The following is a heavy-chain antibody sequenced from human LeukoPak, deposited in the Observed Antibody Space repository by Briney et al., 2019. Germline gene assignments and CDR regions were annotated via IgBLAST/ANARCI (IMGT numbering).Heavy chain of an antibody. Sequence: PRGSLRLSCAASGFTVDSNYMSWVRQAPGKGLEWVSVTYSSGNTYYRDSVKGRFTISRDRSKNTLYLQMNSLNSEDTAVYYCAREGVYDSSGFDCWGQGTLVTVSS. CDR1: GFTVDSNY. CDR3: AREGVYDSSGFDC. CDR2: TYSSGNT. J-gene: IGHJ4*02. V-gene: IGHV3-66*03. D-gene: IGHD3-22*01.